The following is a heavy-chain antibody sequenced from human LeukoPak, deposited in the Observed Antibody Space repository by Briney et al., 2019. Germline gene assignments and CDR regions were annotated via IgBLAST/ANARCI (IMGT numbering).Heavy chain of an antibody. CDR1: GYTLTELS. CDR2: FDPEDGET. J-gene: IGHJ4*02. V-gene: IGHV1-24*01. Sequence: GASVKVSCKVSGYTLTELSMHWVRQSPGKGLEWMGGFDPEDGETIYAQKFQGRVTMTEDTSTDTAYMEPSSLRSEDTAVYYCATDLGYYDSSGYYSCYWGQGTLVTVSS. D-gene: IGHD3-22*01. CDR3: ATDLGYYDSSGYYSCY.